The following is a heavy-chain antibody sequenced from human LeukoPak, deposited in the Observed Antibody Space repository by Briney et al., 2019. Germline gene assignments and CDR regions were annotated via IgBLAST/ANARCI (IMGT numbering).Heavy chain of an antibody. CDR3: SGGYYDSSGPPPTSDY. J-gene: IGHJ4*02. Sequence: SETLSLTCTVSGGSISSYYWSWIRQPPGKGLEWIGYIYYSGSTNYNPSLKSRVTISVDTSKNQFSLKLSSVTAADTAVYYCSGGYYDSSGPPPTSDYWGQGTLVTVSS. CDR2: IYYSGST. V-gene: IGHV4-59*01. D-gene: IGHD3-22*01. CDR1: GGSISSYY.